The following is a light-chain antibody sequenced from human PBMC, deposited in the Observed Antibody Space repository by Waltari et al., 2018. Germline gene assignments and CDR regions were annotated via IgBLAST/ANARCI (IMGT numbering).Light chain of an antibody. J-gene: IGKJ4*01. CDR2: GAS. CDR1: QSVTNN. V-gene: IGKV3-15*01. Sequence: EIIMTQSPATLSLSPGERATLSCRASQSVTNNLAWYQQKPGQAPRLLIYGASTRATSIPARISGSGSGTEFTLTISSLQSEDFAFYYCQQYSNWPLTFGGGTKVEIK. CDR3: QQYSNWPLT.